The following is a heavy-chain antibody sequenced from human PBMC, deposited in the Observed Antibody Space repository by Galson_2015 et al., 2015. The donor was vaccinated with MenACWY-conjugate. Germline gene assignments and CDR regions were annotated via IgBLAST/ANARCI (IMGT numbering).Heavy chain of an antibody. CDR1: GFTLGTYW. V-gene: IGHV3-7*01. CDR3: ARGTLAVAGTDY. CDR2: IKQGGSEK. D-gene: IGHD6-19*01. Sequence: SLRLSCAASGFTLGTYWMSWVRQAPGKGLEWVANIKQGGSEKYYVDSVKGRFAISRDNAKNSLFLQVNTLRAEDTAVYYCARGTLAVAGTDYWGQGTLVTVSS. J-gene: IGHJ4*02.